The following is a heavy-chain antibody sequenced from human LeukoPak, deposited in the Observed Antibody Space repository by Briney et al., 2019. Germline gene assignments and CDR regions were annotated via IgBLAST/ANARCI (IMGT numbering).Heavy chain of an antibody. D-gene: IGHD2-2*01. J-gene: IGHJ5*02. CDR1: GYTFTGYY. V-gene: IGHV1-69*13. CDR3: ARGVTGRYCSTTSCHWRGWFDP. CDR2: IIPIFGTA. Sequence: ASVKVSCKASGYTFTGYYMHWVRQAPGQGLEWMGGIIPIFGTANYARKFQGTVTITADESTSTAYMELSSLRSEDTAVYYCARGVTGRYCSTTSCHWRGWFDPWGQGTLVTVSS.